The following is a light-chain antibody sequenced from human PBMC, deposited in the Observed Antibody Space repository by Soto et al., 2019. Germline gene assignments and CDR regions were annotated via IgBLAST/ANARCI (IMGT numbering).Light chain of an antibody. J-gene: IGLJ3*02. Sequence: QSVLTQPPSASGTPGQGVTISCSGSSSNIGSNIVNWYQQLPGTAPKLLIYSTNQRPSGVPDRFSGSKSGTSASLAISGLQSEDEDDYYCAAWDDSQNGPVFGGGTKLTVL. CDR3: AAWDDSQNGPV. V-gene: IGLV1-44*01. CDR1: SSNIGSNI. CDR2: STN.